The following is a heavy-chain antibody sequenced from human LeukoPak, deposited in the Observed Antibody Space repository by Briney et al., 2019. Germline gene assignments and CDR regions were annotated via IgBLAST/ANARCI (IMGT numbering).Heavy chain of an antibody. Sequence: PGGSLRLSCAASGFTFSSCSMNWVRQAPGKGLEWVSYISSSSSTIYYADSVKGGFTISRDNAKNSLYLQMNSLRAEDTAVYYCARVYCSGGSCSTGDYFDYWGQGTLVTVSS. CDR2: ISSSSSTI. CDR3: ARVYCSGGSCSTGDYFDY. CDR1: GFTFSSCS. V-gene: IGHV3-48*01. J-gene: IGHJ4*02. D-gene: IGHD2-15*01.